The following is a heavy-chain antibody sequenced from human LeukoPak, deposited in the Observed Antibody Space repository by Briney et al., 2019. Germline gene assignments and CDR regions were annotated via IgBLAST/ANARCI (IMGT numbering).Heavy chain of an antibody. V-gene: IGHV3-30-3*01. J-gene: IGHJ4*02. Sequence: PGGSLRLSCAASGFTVSSNYMSWVRQAPGKGLEWVALISSDGSDKKYADSVKGRFSMSRDNSKNTLYLQLHSLRVEDTAVYYCARDYPADHWGQGTLVTVSS. CDR1: GFTVSSNY. CDR2: ISSDGSDK. CDR3: ARDYPADH.